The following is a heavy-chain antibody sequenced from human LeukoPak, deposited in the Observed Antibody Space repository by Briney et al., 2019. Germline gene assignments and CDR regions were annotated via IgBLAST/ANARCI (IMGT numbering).Heavy chain of an antibody. Sequence: KPGESLKISCKGSGYSFTSYWIGWVRQMPGKGLEWMGIIYPGDSDTRYSPSFQGQVTISADKSISTAYLQWSSLKASDTAMYYCARSSQQLVQVNWFDPWGQGTLVTVSS. CDR2: IYPGDSDT. CDR3: ARSSQQLVQVNWFDP. CDR1: GYSFTSYW. J-gene: IGHJ5*02. V-gene: IGHV5-51*01. D-gene: IGHD6-13*01.